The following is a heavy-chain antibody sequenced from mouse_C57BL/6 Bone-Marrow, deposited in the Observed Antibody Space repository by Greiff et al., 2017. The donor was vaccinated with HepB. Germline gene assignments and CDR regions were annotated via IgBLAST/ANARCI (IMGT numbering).Heavy chain of an antibody. CDR1: GYAFSSSW. V-gene: IGHV1-82*01. D-gene: IGHD1-1*01. J-gene: IGHJ2*01. CDR3: ARRITTGPNHFDY. Sequence: VQLVESGPELVKPGASVKISCKASGYAFSSSWMNWVKQRPGKGLEWIGRIYPGDGDTNYNGKFKGKATLTADKSSSTAYMQLSSLTSEDAAVYFCARRITTGPNHFDYWGQGTTLTVSP. CDR2: IYPGDGDT.